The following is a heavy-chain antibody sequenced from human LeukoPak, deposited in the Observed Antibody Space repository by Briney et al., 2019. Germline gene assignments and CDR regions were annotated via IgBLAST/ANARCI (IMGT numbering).Heavy chain of an antibody. J-gene: IGHJ4*02. CDR2: IYHSGSA. V-gene: IGHV4-31*03. CDR3: ARGGDYGDYFVY. CDR1: GWSLSRGGYY. Sequence: SETLSLTCSVFGWSLSRGGYYWNWIRQQPGQGLEWLGYIYHSGSARYNPSFKSRLNMSVDMSRDQFSLNLSSVTAADTAVYYCARGGDYGDYFVYWGQGTLVSVSS. D-gene: IGHD4-17*01.